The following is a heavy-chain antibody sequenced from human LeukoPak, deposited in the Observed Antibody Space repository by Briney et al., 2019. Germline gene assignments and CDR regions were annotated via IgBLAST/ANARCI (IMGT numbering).Heavy chain of an antibody. Sequence: GGSLRLSCAASGFTFSSYAMSWVRQAPGKGLEWVSAICGNGGSTYYADSVKGRFTISRDNSKNTLYLQMNSLRAEDTAVYYCAKGAIAGVPAAIGNWFDPWGQGTLVTVSS. V-gene: IGHV3-23*01. CDR3: AKGAIAGVPAAIGNWFDP. CDR2: ICGNGGST. J-gene: IGHJ5*02. CDR1: GFTFSSYA. D-gene: IGHD2-2*02.